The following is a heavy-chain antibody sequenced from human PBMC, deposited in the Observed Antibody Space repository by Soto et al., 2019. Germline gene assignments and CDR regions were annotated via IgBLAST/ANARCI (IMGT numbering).Heavy chain of an antibody. CDR2: ISSDGSSS. J-gene: IGHJ4*02. CDR1: GFIFSIYG. V-gene: IGHV3-30*18. CDR3: SKELQLGGDGYDFDY. Sequence: QVQLVDSGGGVVQPGRSLRLSCAASGFIFSIYGMHWVRQAPGKGLEWVAVISSDGSSSYYADFVKGRFTISRDNSNNTLYLQMNTRRPEDTAVYYCSKELQLGGDGYDFDYWGQGPLVSVSA. D-gene: IGHD2-21*02.